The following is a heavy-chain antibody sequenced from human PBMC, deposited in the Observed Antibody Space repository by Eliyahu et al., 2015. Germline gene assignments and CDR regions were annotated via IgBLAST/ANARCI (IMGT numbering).Heavy chain of an antibody. CDR2: ISSGSSYI. V-gene: IGHV3-21*01. CDR3: ARDRVAGLGRGFDY. J-gene: IGHJ4*02. D-gene: IGHD6-19*01. CDR1: GFXFXGYS. Sequence: EVQLVESGGGLVKPGGSLRLSCAASGFXFXGYSMNWVRQAPGKGLEWVSYISSGSSYIFYADSVKDRFTISRDNAKSSLYLQMNSLRAEDTAVYYCARDRVAGLGRGFDYWGQGTLVTVSS.